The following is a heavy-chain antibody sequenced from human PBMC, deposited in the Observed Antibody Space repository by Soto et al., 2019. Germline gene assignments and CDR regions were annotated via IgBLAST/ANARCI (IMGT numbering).Heavy chain of an antibody. CDR2: ISSSSSTI. Sequence: EVQLVESGGGLVQPGGSLRLSCAASGFTFSSYSMNWVRQASGKGLEWVSYISSSSSTIYYADSVKGRFTISRDNAKNSLYLQMNSLRAEDTAVYYCARDKFPGATVTNIDYWGQGTLVTVSS. J-gene: IGHJ4*02. CDR3: ARDKFPGATVTNIDY. V-gene: IGHV3-48*01. CDR1: GFTFSSYS. D-gene: IGHD4-17*01.